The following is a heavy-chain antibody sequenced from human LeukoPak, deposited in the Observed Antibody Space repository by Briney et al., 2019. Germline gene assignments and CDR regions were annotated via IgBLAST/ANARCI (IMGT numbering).Heavy chain of an antibody. CDR1: GFTFSSYA. D-gene: IGHD3-3*01. CDR3: AKELAGRTYYDFWSGYPFDY. CDR2: ISGSGGST. Sequence: GGSLRLSCAASGFTFSSYAMSWVRQAPGKGLGWVSAISGSGGSTYYADSVKGRFTISRDNSKNPLYLQMNSLRAEDTAVYYCAKELAGRTYYDFWSGYPFDYWGQGTLVTVSS. J-gene: IGHJ4*02. V-gene: IGHV3-23*01.